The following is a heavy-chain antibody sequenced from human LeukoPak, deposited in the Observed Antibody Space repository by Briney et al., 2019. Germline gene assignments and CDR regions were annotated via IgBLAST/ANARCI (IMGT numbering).Heavy chain of an antibody. D-gene: IGHD6-6*01. Sequence: PSETLSLTCTVSGDSISSYYWSWIRQPPGKGLEWIGYIYYSGSTNYNPSLKSRVTISVDTSKNQFSLKLSSVTAADTAVYYCARSSSSFHFDYWGQGTLVTVSS. CDR2: IYYSGST. CDR1: GDSISSYY. V-gene: IGHV4-59*01. J-gene: IGHJ4*02. CDR3: ARSSSSFHFDY.